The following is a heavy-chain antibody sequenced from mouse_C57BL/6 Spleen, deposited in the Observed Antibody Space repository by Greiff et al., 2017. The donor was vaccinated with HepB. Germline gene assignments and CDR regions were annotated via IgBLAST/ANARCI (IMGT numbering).Heavy chain of an antibody. CDR2: IYPGNSDT. CDR3: TRNYYGSSSEAWFAY. D-gene: IGHD1-1*01. J-gene: IGHJ3*01. CDR1: GYTFTSYW. Sequence: VQLQQSGTVLARPGASVKMSCKTSGYTFTSYWMHWVKQRPGQGLEWIGAIYPGNSDTSYNQKFKGKAKLTAVTSASTAYMELSSLTNEDSAVYYCTRNYYGSSSEAWFAYWGQGTLVTVSA. V-gene: IGHV1-5*01.